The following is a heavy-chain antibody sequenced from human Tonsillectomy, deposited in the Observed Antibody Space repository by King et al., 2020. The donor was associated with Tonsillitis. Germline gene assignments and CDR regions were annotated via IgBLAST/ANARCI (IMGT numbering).Heavy chain of an antibody. D-gene: IGHD6-13*01. CDR1: GYTFTGYY. V-gene: IGHV1-2*02. Sequence: VQLVESGAEVKKPGASVKVSCKASGYTFTGYYMHGVRQAPGQGLEWMGWINPNSGGTSFAQKFQGRVTMTRDTSISTAYMELSRLRSDDTAVYYCAREPYSSSWDDAFDIWGQGTMVTVSS. CDR2: INPNSGGT. J-gene: IGHJ3*02. CDR3: AREPYSSSWDDAFDI.